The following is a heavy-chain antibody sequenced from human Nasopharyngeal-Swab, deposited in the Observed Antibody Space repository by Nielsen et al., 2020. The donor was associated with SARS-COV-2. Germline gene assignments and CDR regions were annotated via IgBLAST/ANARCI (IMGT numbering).Heavy chain of an antibody. D-gene: IGHD3-22*01. CDR2: INHSGST. CDR1: GGSFSGYY. J-gene: IGHJ6*03. V-gene: IGHV4-34*01. CDR3: ARGPRNYDSSGYYHYYYMDV. Sequence: SQTLSLTCAVSGGSFSGYYWSWIRQPPGKGLEWIGEINHSGSTNYNPSLKSRVTISVDTSKNQFSLKLSSVTAADTAVYYCARGPRNYDSSGYYHYYYMDVWGKGTTVTVSS.